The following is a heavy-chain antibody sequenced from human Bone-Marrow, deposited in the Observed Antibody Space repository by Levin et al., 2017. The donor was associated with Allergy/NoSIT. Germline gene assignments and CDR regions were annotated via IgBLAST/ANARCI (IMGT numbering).Heavy chain of an antibody. Sequence: GESLKISCKTSGYGFMSYWIGWVRQMPGKGLEWMGMIYPGDSSVRYGPSFEGQVTMSLDKSISIAYLEWSSLKAADTAIYYCARRPSTGRSYEDYFDYWGQGTLVIVSS. D-gene: IGHD2-8*02. CDR3: ARRPSTGRSYEDYFDY. CDR1: GYGFMSYW. J-gene: IGHJ4*02. V-gene: IGHV5-51*01. CDR2: IYPGDSSV.